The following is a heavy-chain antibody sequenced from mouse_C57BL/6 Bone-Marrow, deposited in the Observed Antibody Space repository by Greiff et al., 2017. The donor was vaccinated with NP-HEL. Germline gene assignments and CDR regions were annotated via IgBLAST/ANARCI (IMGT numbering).Heavy chain of an antibody. Sequence: VQLQQSGPELVKPGASVKISCKASGYTFTDYYMNWVKQSHGKSLEWIGDINPNNGGTSYNQKFKGKATLTVDKSSSTAYMDLSSLTSEDSAVYCCAYYGSSYSLYFDVWGTGTTVTVSS. CDR3: AYYGSSYSLYFDV. CDR2: INPNNGGT. J-gene: IGHJ1*03. D-gene: IGHD1-1*01. CDR1: GYTFTDYY. V-gene: IGHV1-26*01.